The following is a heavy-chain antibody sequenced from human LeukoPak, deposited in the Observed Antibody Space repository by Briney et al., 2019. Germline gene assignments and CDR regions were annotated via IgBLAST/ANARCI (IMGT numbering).Heavy chain of an antibody. J-gene: IGHJ4*02. CDR1: GFTFSSYA. CDR2: ISGSGGST. V-gene: IGHV3-23*01. CDR3: AKDREAARPGY. Sequence: GGSLRLSCAATGFTFSSYAMSWVRQAPGKGLEWVSSISGSGGSTYYADSVKGRFAISRDNSKNTLYLQMSSLRADDTAIYYCAKDREAARPGYWGQGTLVTVSS. D-gene: IGHD6-6*01.